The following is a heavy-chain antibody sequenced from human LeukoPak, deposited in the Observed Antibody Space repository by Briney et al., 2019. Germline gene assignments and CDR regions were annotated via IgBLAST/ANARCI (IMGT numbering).Heavy chain of an antibody. CDR2: IYYSGST. V-gene: IGHV4-39*01. J-gene: IGHJ3*02. Sequence: SETLSLTCTVSGGSISSSSYYWGWVRQPPGKWLEWSGCIYYSGSTYYHPSLKRRVTISVDTSKDQFSLKLTSVTAAVTAVYYCARSLKYGSGSYYAFDIWGQGTMVTVSS. CDR1: GGSISSSSYY. CDR3: ARSLKYGSGSYYAFDI. D-gene: IGHD3-10*01.